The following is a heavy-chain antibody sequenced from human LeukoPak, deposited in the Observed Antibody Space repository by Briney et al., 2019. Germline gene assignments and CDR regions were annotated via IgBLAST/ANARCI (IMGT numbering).Heavy chain of an antibody. Sequence: PGGSLRLSCADSVFTFSDYYMSWIRQAPGKGLEWVSYISSSGTTIYYADSVKGRFTISRDNAKNSLYLQMNSLRAEDTAVYYCARRGNFGVYAFDIWGQGTMVTVSS. D-gene: IGHD3-10*01. CDR3: ARRGNFGVYAFDI. J-gene: IGHJ3*02. CDR2: ISSSGTTI. CDR1: VFTFSDYY. V-gene: IGHV3-11*04.